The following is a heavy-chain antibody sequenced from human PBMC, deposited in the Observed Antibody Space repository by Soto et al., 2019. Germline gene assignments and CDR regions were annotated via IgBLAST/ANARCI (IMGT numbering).Heavy chain of an antibody. CDR3: SRVGGSTWH. Sequence: GGSLRLSCAASGFTFSSYWMHWVRQAPGKGLVWVSRINSDGSSTNYADFVKGRFTISRDNAKNTLYLQMNSLRVEDTAVYYCSRVGGSTWHWGQGTLVTVSS. D-gene: IGHD1-26*01. CDR2: INSDGSST. V-gene: IGHV3-74*01. CDR1: GFTFSSYW. J-gene: IGHJ4*02.